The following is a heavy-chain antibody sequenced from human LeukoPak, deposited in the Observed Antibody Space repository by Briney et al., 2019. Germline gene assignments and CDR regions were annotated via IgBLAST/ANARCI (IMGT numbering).Heavy chain of an antibody. CDR2: ISYDGSNK. V-gene: IGHV3-30*18. J-gene: IGHJ4*02. CDR1: GFTFSSYG. Sequence: GGSLRLSCAASGFTFSSYGMHWVRQAPGKGLEWVAVISYDGSNKYYADSVKGRFTISRDNSKNTLYLQMNSLRAEDAAVYYCAKGTYGPYGDYWGQGTLVTVSS. CDR3: AKGTYGPYGDY. D-gene: IGHD3-10*01.